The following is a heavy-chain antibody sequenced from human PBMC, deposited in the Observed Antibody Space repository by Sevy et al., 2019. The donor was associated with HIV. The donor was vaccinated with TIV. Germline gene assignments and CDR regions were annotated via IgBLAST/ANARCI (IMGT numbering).Heavy chain of an antibody. D-gene: IGHD6-6*01. V-gene: IGHV3-21*01. CDR3: ARDLREYRSSSKYYFDY. J-gene: IGHJ4*02. CDR2: ISSSNNYI. CDR1: GFTFSSYS. Sequence: GGSLRLSCAASGFTFSSYSMNWVRQAPGKGLEWVSSISSSNNYIYYADSLKGRLTISRDNAKNSLYLKMNSLRAEDTVVYYCARDLREYRSSSKYYFDYWGQGILVTVSS.